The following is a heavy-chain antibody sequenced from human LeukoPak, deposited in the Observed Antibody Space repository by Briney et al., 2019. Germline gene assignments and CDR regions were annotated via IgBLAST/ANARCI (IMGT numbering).Heavy chain of an antibody. J-gene: IGHJ4*02. CDR1: GFTFSSYW. D-gene: IGHD2-21*01. V-gene: IGHV3-7*03. CDR3: AKDFRIGYSAHFDY. Sequence: GGSLRLSCAASGFTFSSYWMNWARQAPGKGLEWVASINHNGNVNYYVDSVKGRFTISRDNAKNSLYLQMDSLRGEDTAVYYCAKDFRIGYSAHFDYWGQGALVTVSS. CDR2: INHNGNVN.